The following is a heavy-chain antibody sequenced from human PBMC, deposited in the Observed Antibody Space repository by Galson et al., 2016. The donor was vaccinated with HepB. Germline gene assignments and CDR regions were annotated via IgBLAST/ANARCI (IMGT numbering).Heavy chain of an antibody. V-gene: IGHV3-48*04. J-gene: IGHJ5*02. CDR1: GFAFSSHS. Sequence: SLRLPCAASGFAFSSHSMNWVRQAPGKGLEWLAYISGSSDKIYYGDSVKGRFTISRDNARHSLYLEMNSLRGEDTAMYYCARDYVPGAWGQGVLVTVSS. D-gene: IGHD3-10*01. CDR3: ARDYVPGA. CDR2: ISGSSDKI.